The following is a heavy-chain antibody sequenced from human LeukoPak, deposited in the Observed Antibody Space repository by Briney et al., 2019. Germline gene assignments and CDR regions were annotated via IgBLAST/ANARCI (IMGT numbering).Heavy chain of an antibody. D-gene: IGHD3-10*01. Sequence: HTGGSLRLSCAASGFTFSSYAMSWVRQAPGKGLEWVSAISGSGGSTLYTDSVKGRFTISRDNSKNTLYLQMNSLRAEDTAVYYCAKDLKGYYGSGSYPHWGQGTLVTVSS. CDR1: GFTFSSYA. V-gene: IGHV3-23*01. CDR2: ISGSGGST. CDR3: AKDLKGYYGSGSYPH. J-gene: IGHJ4*02.